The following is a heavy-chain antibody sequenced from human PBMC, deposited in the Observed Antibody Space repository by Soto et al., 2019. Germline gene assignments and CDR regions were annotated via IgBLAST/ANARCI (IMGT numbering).Heavy chain of an antibody. CDR3: ASVRGITMIAPGMDV. V-gene: IGHV1-69*02. CDR1: GGTFSSYT. Sequence: QVQLVQSGAEVKKPGSSVKVSCKASGGTFSSYTISWVRQAPGQGREWMGRIIPILGIANYAQKFQGRVTITADKSTSTAYLELSSLRSEDTAVYYCASVRGITMIAPGMDVWGQGTTVTVSS. D-gene: IGHD3-22*01. CDR2: IIPILGIA. J-gene: IGHJ6*02.